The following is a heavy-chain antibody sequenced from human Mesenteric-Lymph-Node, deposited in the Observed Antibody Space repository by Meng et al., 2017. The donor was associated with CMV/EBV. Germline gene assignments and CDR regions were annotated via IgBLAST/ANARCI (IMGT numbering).Heavy chain of an antibody. CDR2: IGADGRRV. CDR3: AKEGGGVTYYFDY. J-gene: IGHJ4*02. CDR1: GFSFNSYG. Sequence: GESLKISCVASGFSFNSYGMNWVRLAPGKGLEWVSLIGADGRRVFYAESLKGRFTVSRDNAKKSMFLQMDSLRAEDTAVYYCAKEGGGVTYYFDYWGQGTLVTVSS. D-gene: IGHD1-26*01. V-gene: IGHV3-21*04.